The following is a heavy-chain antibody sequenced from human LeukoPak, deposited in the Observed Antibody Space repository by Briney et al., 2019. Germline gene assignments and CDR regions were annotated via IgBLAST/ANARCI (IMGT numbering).Heavy chain of an antibody. CDR2: IYTTGST. V-gene: IGHV4-4*07. D-gene: IGHD1-14*01. Sequence: SETLSLTCTVSGGSISSYYWSWIRQPAGKGLEWIGRIYTTGSTNYNPSLKSRVTMSVDTSKNQFSLKLNSVTAADTAVYYCARAYKGSISLNYYYYMDVWGKGTTVTVSS. CDR3: ARAYKGSISLNYYYYMDV. CDR1: GGSISSYY. J-gene: IGHJ6*03.